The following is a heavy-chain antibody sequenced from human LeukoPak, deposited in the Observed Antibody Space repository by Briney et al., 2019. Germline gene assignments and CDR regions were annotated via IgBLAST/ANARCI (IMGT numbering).Heavy chain of an antibody. CDR2: INHSGST. D-gene: IGHD3-22*01. CDR1: GGSFSGYY. V-gene: IGHV4-34*01. CDR3: ARGPPYYYDSSGYYVA. Sequence: SETLSLTCAVYGGSFSGYYWSWIRQPPGKGLEWIGEINHSGSTNYNPSLKSRVTISVDTSKNQFSLKLSSVTAADTAVYYCARGPPYYYDSSGYYVAWGQGTLVTVSS. J-gene: IGHJ5*02.